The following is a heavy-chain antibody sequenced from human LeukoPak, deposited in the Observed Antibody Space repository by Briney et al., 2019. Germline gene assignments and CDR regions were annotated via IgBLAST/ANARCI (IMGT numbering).Heavy chain of an antibody. CDR1: GFTFDDYT. CDR3: AKDMSLDY. Sequence: PGGSLRLSCAASGFTFDDYTMHWVRQAPGKGLEWVSLISWDGGTTYYADSVKGRFTVSRDNSKNSLFLQMNSLRTEDTALYYCAKDMSLDYWGQGTLVTVSS. D-gene: IGHD5/OR15-5a*01. CDR2: ISWDGGTT. J-gene: IGHJ4*02. V-gene: IGHV3-43*01.